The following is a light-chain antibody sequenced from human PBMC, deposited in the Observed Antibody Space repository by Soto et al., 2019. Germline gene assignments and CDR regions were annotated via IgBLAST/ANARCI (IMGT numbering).Light chain of an antibody. J-gene: IGKJ1*01. CDR2: AAS. CDR1: ESVSSY. V-gene: IGKV1-5*01. Sequence: DIQMTQSPSSLSASVGDRVTITCRASESVSSYLSWYQQKPGNAPNLLIYAASSLQSGVPSRFSGSGSGTEFTLTISSLQPDDFATYYCQQYNSYSKTFGQGTKVDIK. CDR3: QQYNSYSKT.